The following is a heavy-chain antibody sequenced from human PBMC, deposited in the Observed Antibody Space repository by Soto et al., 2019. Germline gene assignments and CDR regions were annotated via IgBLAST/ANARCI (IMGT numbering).Heavy chain of an antibody. V-gene: IGHV3-23*01. J-gene: IGHJ4*02. D-gene: IGHD3-3*01. Sequence: GGSLRLSCAASGFTFSSYAMSWVRQAPGKGLEWVSAISGSGGSTYYADSVKGRFTISRDNSKNTLYLQMNSLRAEDTAVYYCASLTIFGVATDYWGQGTLVTVSS. CDR3: ASLTIFGVATDY. CDR2: ISGSGGST. CDR1: GFTFSSYA.